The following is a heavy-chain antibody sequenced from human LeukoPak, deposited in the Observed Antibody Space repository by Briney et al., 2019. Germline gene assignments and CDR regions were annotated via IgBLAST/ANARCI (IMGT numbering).Heavy chain of an antibody. J-gene: IGHJ4*02. V-gene: IGHV4-30-4*08. CDR2: IYYSGST. CDR1: GGSISSGDYY. CDR3: ARGGTNIVVVPAATHFDY. D-gene: IGHD2-2*01. Sequence: SQTLSLTCTVSGGSISSGDYYWSWIRQPPGKGLEWIGYIYYSGSTYYNPSLKSRVTISVDTSKNQFSLKLSSVTAADTAVYYCARGGTNIVVVPAATHFDYWGQGTWSPSPQ.